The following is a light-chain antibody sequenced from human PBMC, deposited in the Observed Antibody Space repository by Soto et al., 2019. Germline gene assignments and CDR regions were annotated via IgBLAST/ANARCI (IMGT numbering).Light chain of an antibody. CDR2: GAS. J-gene: IGKJ1*01. CDR3: QQYNKWPWT. CDR1: QSVSSN. V-gene: IGKV3-15*01. Sequence: ETVMTQSPGTLSLSPGERATLSCRASQSVSSNLAWYQQKPGQAPRLLIYGASPRATGIPARFSGSGSGTVFTLTISSLQSEDFGVYYCQQYNKWPWTFGQGTKVDIK.